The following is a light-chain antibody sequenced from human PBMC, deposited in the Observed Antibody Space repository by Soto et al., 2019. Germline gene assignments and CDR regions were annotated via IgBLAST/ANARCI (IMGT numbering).Light chain of an antibody. CDR3: QQYGSSPLT. V-gene: IGKV3-20*01. CDR1: QSVSTT. Sequence: EIVIPQSPATLSVSPGQRASLSCRASQSVSTTVAWYRQKPGQAPRLLVYGASSRATGIPDRFSGSGSGTDFTLTISRLEPEDFAVYYCQQYGSSPLTFGGGTKVDIK. CDR2: GAS. J-gene: IGKJ4*01.